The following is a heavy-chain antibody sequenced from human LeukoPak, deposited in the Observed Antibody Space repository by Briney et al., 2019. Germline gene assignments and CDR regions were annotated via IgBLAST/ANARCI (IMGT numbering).Heavy chain of an antibody. V-gene: IGHV4-4*07. CDR1: GGSISSYY. Sequence: PSETLSLTCTVSGGSISSYYWSWIRQPAGKGLEWIGRIYTSGSTNYNPSLKSRVTMSVDTSKNQFSLKLSSVTAADTAVYYCARDRYSSSWYSNYYYYYMDVWGKGTTVTVSS. J-gene: IGHJ6*03. D-gene: IGHD6-13*01. CDR3: ARDRYSSSWYSNYYYYYMDV. CDR2: IYTSGST.